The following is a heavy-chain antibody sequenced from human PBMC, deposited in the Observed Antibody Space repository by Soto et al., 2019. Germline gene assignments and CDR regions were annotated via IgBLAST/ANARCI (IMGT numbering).Heavy chain of an antibody. CDR3: ARELSTLGTIDY. CDR1: GYTFNIYG. Sequence: GASVKVSCKASGYTFNIYGISWVRQAPGQGLEWMGWISPYNDNKRYAQNLQGRVTMTTDTSTSTAYMELRSLRSDGTAVYYCARELSTLGTIDYWGQGTLVTVSS. D-gene: IGHD1-7*01. CDR2: ISPYNDNK. V-gene: IGHV1-18*01. J-gene: IGHJ4*02.